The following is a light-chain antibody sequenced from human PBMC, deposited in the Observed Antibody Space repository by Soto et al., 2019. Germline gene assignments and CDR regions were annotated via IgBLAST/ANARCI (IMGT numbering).Light chain of an antibody. Sequence: EIMMTQSPATLSVSPGERATLSCRASQSVRNNLAWYQQKPSQPPRLLLYYASTRATGIPARFSGSGSGTEFTLTISSRQSEDFALYYCQQYNNWPPITFGQGTRLEIK. V-gene: IGKV3-15*01. CDR3: QQYNNWPPIT. CDR2: YAS. J-gene: IGKJ5*01. CDR1: QSVRNN.